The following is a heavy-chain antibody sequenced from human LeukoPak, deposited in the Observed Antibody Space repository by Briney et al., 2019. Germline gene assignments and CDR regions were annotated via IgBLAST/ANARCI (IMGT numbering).Heavy chain of an antibody. CDR2: IYYSGST. CDR3: AGLKIGGSGSYYFDY. Sequence: SETLSLTCTVSGGSISSSSYYWGWIRQPPGKGLEWIGSIYYSGSTYYNPSLKSRVTISVDTSKNQFSLKLSSVTAAETAVYYCAGLKIGGSGSYYFDYWGQGTLVTVSS. V-gene: IGHV4-39*01. J-gene: IGHJ4*02. D-gene: IGHD3-10*01. CDR1: GGSISSSSYY.